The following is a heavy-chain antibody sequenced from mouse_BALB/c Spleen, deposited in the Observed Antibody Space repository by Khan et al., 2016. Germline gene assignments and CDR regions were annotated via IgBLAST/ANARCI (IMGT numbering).Heavy chain of an antibody. J-gene: IGHJ4*01. CDR1: GFTFSHYG. CDR2: INSNGGNT. Sequence: EVELVESGGGLVRPGGSLKLSCAASGFTFSHYGMSWVRQTPDKRLELVASINSNGGNTYYPDSVKGRFTISSDNAKNTLYLQMSSLKSEDTSMYYCAREGIYSGYTMDYWGQGTSVTVSS. D-gene: IGHD1-1*01. V-gene: IGHV5-6-3*01. CDR3: AREGIYSGYTMDY.